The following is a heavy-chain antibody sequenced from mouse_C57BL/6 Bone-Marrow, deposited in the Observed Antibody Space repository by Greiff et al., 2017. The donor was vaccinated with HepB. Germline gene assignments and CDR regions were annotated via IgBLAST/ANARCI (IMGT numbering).Heavy chain of an antibody. J-gene: IGHJ4*01. D-gene: IGHD1-1*01. CDR2: IYPGDGDT. CDR3: ARPLITTDAMDY. CDR1: GYAFSSSW. Sequence: QVQLQQSGPELVKPGASVKISCKASGYAFSSSWMNWVKQRPGKGLEWIGRIYPGDGDTNYNGKFKGKATLTADKSSSTAYMQLSSLTSEDSAVYFCARPLITTDAMDYWGQGTSVTVSS. V-gene: IGHV1-82*01.